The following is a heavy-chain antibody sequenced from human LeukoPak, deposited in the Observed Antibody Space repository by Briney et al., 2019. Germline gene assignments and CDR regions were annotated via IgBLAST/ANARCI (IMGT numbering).Heavy chain of an antibody. CDR3: AREWGGGDCPCYYYGMDV. CDR2: ISSSSSTI. J-gene: IGHJ6*02. V-gene: IGHV3-48*04. D-gene: IGHD2-21*02. Sequence: GGSLRLSCAASGFTFSSYSMNWVRQAPGKGLEWVSYISSSSSTIYYADSVKGRFTISRDNAKNSLYLQMNSLRAEDTAVYYCAREWGGGDCPCYYYGMDVWGQGTTVTVSS. CDR1: GFTFSSYS.